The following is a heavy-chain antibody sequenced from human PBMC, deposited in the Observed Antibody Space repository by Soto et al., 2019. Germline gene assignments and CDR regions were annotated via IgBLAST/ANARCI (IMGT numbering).Heavy chain of an antibody. Sequence: EVQLVESGGGLVKRGGSLRLSCAASGFTFSSYSMNWVRQAPGKGLEWVSSISSSSSYIYYADSVKGRFTISRDNAKNSLYLQMNSLRAEDTAVYYCARGCSGGSCYPEYFQHWGQGTLVTVSS. V-gene: IGHV3-21*01. D-gene: IGHD2-15*01. CDR2: ISSSSSYI. CDR1: GFTFSSYS. J-gene: IGHJ1*01. CDR3: ARGCSGGSCYPEYFQH.